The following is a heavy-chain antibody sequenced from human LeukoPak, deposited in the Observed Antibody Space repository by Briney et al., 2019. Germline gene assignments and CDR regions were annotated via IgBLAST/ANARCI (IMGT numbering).Heavy chain of an antibody. CDR2: IDPEDGET. Sequence: ASVKVSCKVSGHTLTDLSTHWVRQAPGGGLEWMGTIDPEDGETIYAQKFQGRVTMTEDTATDTAYVELRSLKSEDTAVYYCATGGIYSLLDYWGQGTLVTASS. V-gene: IGHV1-24*01. J-gene: IGHJ4*02. CDR1: GHTLTDLS. D-gene: IGHD1-26*01. CDR3: ATGGIYSLLDY.